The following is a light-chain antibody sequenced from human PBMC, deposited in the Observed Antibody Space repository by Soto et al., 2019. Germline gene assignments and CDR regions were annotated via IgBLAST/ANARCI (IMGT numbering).Light chain of an antibody. CDR2: EVN. J-gene: IGLJ1*01. Sequence: QSVLTQPPSVSGSPGQSVVISCTGTSSDVSTYNRVSWYQQPPGTAPKLMIFEVNNRPAGVPDRFSGAKSGNTASLTISGLQAEDEAVYYCSSYTSSSTYVFGTGTKVTVL. CDR1: SSDVSTYNR. CDR3: SSYTSSSTYV. V-gene: IGLV2-18*02.